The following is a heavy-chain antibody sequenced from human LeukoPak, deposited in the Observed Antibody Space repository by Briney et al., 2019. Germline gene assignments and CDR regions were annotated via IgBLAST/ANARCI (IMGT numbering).Heavy chain of an antibody. J-gene: IGHJ3*02. CDR3: ARGSLSGAFDI. D-gene: IGHD6-25*01. CDR2: INHSGST. Sequence: SETLSLTCAVYGGSFSGYYWSWIRQPPGKGLEWIGEINHSGSTNYNSSLKSRVTISVDTSKNQFSLKLSSVTAADTAVYYCARGSLSGAFDIWGQGTMVTVSS. CDR1: GGSFSGYY. V-gene: IGHV4-34*01.